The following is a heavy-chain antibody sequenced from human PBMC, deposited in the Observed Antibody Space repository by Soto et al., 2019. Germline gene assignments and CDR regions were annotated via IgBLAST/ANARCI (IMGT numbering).Heavy chain of an antibody. CDR1: GFTFSSYS. D-gene: IGHD2-2*01. Sequence: GGSLRLSCAASGFTFSSYSMNWVRQAPGKGLEWVSSISSSSSYIYYADSVKGRFTISRDNAKNSLYLQMNSLRAEDTAVYYCARVGLVVPAAIRGFLGVWGKGTTVTVSS. V-gene: IGHV3-21*04. CDR3: ARVGLVVPAAIRGFLGV. J-gene: IGHJ6*04. CDR2: ISSSSSYI.